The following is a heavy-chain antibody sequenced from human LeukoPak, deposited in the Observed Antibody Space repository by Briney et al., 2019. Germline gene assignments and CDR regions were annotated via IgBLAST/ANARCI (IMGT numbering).Heavy chain of an antibody. D-gene: IGHD4-11*01. J-gene: IGHJ4*02. CDR1: GYTFTSYD. CDR2: MNPNSGNT. V-gene: IGHV1-8*01. Sequence: ASVKVSCKASGYTFTSYDINWVRQATGQGLEWMGWMNPNSGNTGYAQKFQGRVTITADESTSTAYMELSSLRSEDTAVYYCARGADDYSITGEGVDYWGQGTLVTVSS. CDR3: ARGADDYSITGEGVDY.